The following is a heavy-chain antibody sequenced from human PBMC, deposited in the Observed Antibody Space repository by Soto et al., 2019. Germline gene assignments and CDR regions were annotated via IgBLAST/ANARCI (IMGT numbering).Heavy chain of an antibody. J-gene: IGHJ5*02. CDR2: IYYSGST. CDR3: ARGYYYDSSGYYYVYWFDP. Sequence: SETLSLTCTVSGGSISSGDYYWSWIRQPPGKGLEWIGYIYYSGSTYYNPSLKSRVTISVDTSKNQFSLKLSSVTAADTAVYYCARGYYYDSSGYYYVYWFDPWGQGTLVTAPQ. V-gene: IGHV4-30-4*01. D-gene: IGHD3-22*01. CDR1: GGSISSGDYY.